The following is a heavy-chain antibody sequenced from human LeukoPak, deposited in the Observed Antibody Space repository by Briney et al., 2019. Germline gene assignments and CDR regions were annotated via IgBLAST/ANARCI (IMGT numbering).Heavy chain of an antibody. J-gene: IGHJ3*02. CDR2: IYYSGST. D-gene: IGHD1-20*01. CDR1: GGSISSSSYY. V-gene: IGHV4-39*01. CDR3: ARRLTGSYGADAFDI. Sequence: SETLSLTCTVSGGSISSSSYYWGWIRQPPGKGLEWIGSIYYSGSTYYNPSLTSRVTISVDTSKNQFSLKLSSVTAADTAVYYCARRLTGSYGADAFDIWGQGTMVTVSS.